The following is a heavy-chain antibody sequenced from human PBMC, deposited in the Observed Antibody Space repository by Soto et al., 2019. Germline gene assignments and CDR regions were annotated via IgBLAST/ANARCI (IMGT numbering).Heavy chain of an antibody. Sequence: SETLSLTCTVSGASVTSSRYYWGWVRQAPGQGLEWIGNFYDSGSTSYYNPSLKSRVTISLDTSKKQFSLKLSSVTAADTAVYYCVSSGFGELLSPPNYKYYYALDVWGHGTTVTVSS. J-gene: IGHJ6*02. V-gene: IGHV4-39*01. D-gene: IGHD3-10*01. CDR2: FYDSGSTS. CDR1: GASVTSSRYY. CDR3: VSSGFGELLSPPNYKYYYALDV.